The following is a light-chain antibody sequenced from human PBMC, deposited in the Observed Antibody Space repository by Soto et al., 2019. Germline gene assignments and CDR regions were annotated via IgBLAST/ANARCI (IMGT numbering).Light chain of an antibody. CDR1: SSDVGGYNY. J-gene: IGLJ1*01. CDR2: DVG. CDR3: CSYVGRNTHV. V-gene: IGLV2-11*01. Sequence: QSALTQPRSASGSPGQSITISCTGTSSDVGGYNYVSWYQQHPAKAPKLIIFDVGKRPSGVPDRFSGSKSGNTASLTISVLRAEDEADYYCCSYVGRNTHVFGTGTKLTVL.